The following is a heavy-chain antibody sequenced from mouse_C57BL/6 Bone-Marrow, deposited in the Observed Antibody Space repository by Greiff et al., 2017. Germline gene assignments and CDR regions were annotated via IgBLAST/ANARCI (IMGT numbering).Heavy chain of an antibody. Sequence: VQLKESGPELVKPGASVKIPCKASGYTFTDYNMAWVKQSHGKSLEWIGDINPNNGGTIYNQKFKGKATLTVDKSSSTAYMELRSLTSEDTAVYYCARRNDYLDYWGQGTTLTVSS. D-gene: IGHD2-4*01. CDR2: INPNNGGT. CDR3: ARRNDYLDY. CDR1: GYTFTDYN. J-gene: IGHJ2*01. V-gene: IGHV1-18*01.